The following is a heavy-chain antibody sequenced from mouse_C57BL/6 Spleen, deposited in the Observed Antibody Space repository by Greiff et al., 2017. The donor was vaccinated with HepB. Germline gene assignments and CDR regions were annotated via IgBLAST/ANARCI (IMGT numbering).Heavy chain of an antibody. CDR1: GYTFTSYW. V-gene: IGHV1-50*01. J-gene: IGHJ1*03. CDR2: IDPSDSYT. Sequence: QVQLKQPGAELVKPGASVKLSCKASGYTFTSYWMQWVKQRPGQGLEWIGEIDPSDSYTNYNQKFKGKATLTVDTSSSTAYMQLSSLTSEDSAVYYCARRYGRPYWYFDVCGTGTTVTVSS. D-gene: IGHD1-1*01. CDR3: ARRYGRPYWYFDV.